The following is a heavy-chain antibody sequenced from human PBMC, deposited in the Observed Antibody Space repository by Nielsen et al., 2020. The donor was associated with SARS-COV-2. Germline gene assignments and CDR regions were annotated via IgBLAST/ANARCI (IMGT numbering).Heavy chain of an antibody. CDR2: ISSGGSYT. J-gene: IGHJ4*02. CDR3: AKDPGSTTHP. D-gene: IGHD6-13*01. Sequence: GESLKISCAASGFRFSDYTMNWIRQAPGKGLEWVSSISSGGSYTYYADSVKGRFTISRDNAKNSVFLHMNSLTVEDTAVYYCAKDPGSTTHPWGQGTLVTVSS. CDR1: GFRFSDYT. V-gene: IGHV3-21*06.